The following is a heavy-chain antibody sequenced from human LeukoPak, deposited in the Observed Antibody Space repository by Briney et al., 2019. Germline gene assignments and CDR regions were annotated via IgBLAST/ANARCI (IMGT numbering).Heavy chain of an antibody. CDR1: GFTFSSYA. D-gene: IGHD5-18*01. CDR2: ISYDGSNK. CDR3: ARRSSYGPFDY. J-gene: IGHJ4*02. Sequence: PGGSLRLSCAASGFTFSSYAMSWVRQAPGKGLEWVAVISYDGSNKYYADSVKGRFTISRDNSKNTLYLQMNSLRAEDTAVYYCARRSSYGPFDYWGQGTLVTVSS. V-gene: IGHV3-30*04.